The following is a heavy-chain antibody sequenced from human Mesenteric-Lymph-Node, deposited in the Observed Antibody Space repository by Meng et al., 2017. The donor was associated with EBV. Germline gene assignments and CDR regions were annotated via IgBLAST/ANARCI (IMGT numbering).Heavy chain of an antibody. Sequence: QVLLVQSGAEVVKPGASVKVSCKAAGYIFSGNFIHWVRQAPGQGPEWMGWINPNSGNTAYAQKFQGRVSMTRSTSITTAYMELTGLRSDDTAVYYCVRAFYGGNSDFWGQGTLVTVSS. CDR3: VRAFYGGNSDF. D-gene: IGHD4-23*01. J-gene: IGHJ4*02. V-gene: IGHV1-8*02. CDR2: INPNSGNT. CDR1: GYIFSGNF.